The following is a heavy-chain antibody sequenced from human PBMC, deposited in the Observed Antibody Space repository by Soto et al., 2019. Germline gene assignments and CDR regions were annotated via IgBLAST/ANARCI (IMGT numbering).Heavy chain of an antibody. V-gene: IGHV4-34*01. J-gene: IGHJ6*02. CDR1: GGSFSGYY. CDR2: INHSGST. Sequence: SETLSLTCAVYGGSFSGYYWSWIRQPPGKGLEWIGEINHSGSTNYNPSLKSRVTISVDTSKNQFSLKLSSVTAADTAVYYCARGPGPPTYYYYGMDVWGQGTTVTVSS. CDR3: ARGPGPPTYYYYGMDV.